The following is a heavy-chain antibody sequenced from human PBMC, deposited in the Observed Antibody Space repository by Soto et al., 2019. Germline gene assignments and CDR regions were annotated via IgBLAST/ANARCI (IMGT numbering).Heavy chain of an antibody. CDR3: TTDLTVGVTA. Sequence: PGGSLRLSCVGSGVSFNYAWISWVRQAPGKGLEWVGRVKRKSDGGTREYGAPVKRRFFISRDDSKNTAYLEMNSLRAEDTALYYCTTDLTVGVTAWGRGTLVTVSS. CDR2: VKRKSDGGTR. D-gene: IGHD1-26*01. V-gene: IGHV3-15*01. J-gene: IGHJ4*02. CDR1: GVSFNYAW.